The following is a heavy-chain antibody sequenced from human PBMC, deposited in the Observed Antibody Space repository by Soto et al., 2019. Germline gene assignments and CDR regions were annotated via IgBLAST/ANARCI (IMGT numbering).Heavy chain of an antibody. J-gene: IGHJ6*02. CDR2: IYSGGST. D-gene: IGHD4-17*01. Sequence: GGSLRLSCAASGLTFTDYYMSWVRQAPGKGLEWVSVIYSGGSTYYADSVKGRFTISRDNSKNTLYLQMNSLRAEDTAVYYCATRGVTTFRYYYGMDVWGQGTTVTVSS. CDR3: ATRGVTTFRYYYGMDV. V-gene: IGHV3-66*04. CDR1: GLTFTDYY.